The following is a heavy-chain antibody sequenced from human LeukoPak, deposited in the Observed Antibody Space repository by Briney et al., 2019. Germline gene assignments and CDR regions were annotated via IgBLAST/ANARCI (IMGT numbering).Heavy chain of an antibody. Sequence: PSETLSLTCTVSGGSISSSSYYWGWIRQPPGKGLEWIGSIYYSGSTYYNPSLKSRVTISVDTSKNQFSLKLSSVTAADTAVYYCAKGTSRNRALAVAGPLDYWGQGTLVTVSS. CDR3: AKGTSRNRALAVAGPLDY. CDR1: GGSISSSSYY. J-gene: IGHJ4*02. D-gene: IGHD6-19*01. CDR2: IYYSGST. V-gene: IGHV4-39*01.